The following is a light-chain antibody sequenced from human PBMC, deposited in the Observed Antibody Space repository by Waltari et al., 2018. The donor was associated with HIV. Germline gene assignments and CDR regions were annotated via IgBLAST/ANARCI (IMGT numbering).Light chain of an antibody. J-gene: IGLJ2*01. V-gene: IGLV2-23*02. CDR1: SCDVGRFDL. Sequence: QSALTPPASVSGPPGQSITMSCTGTSCDVGRFDLVSWYQHFPGQAPKLIIFEVTQRPSGISTRFSGSKSGSTASLTISGLQAEDEADYFCCSYADPHPLVFGGGTKLTVL. CDR2: EVT. CDR3: CSYADPHPLV.